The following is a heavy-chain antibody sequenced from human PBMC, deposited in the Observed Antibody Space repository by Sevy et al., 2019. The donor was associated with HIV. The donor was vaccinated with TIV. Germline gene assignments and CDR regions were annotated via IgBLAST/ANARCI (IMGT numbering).Heavy chain of an antibody. J-gene: IGHJ4*02. CDR3: ARAYCSGGRCYSLAY. CDR2: ISPHNGDT. D-gene: IGHD2-15*01. Sequence: ASVKVSCKASGYLFTSYRITWVRQAPGKRLELVGWISPHNGDTNYAQRVQDRVTMITDTSTTTAYMGLRSLTSDDSAVYYCARAYCSGGRCYSLAYWGQGTLVTVSS. V-gene: IGHV1-18*01. CDR1: GYLFTSYR.